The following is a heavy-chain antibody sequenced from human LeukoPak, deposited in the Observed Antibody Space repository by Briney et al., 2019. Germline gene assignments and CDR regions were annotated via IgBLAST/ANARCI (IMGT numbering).Heavy chain of an antibody. V-gene: IGHV3-49*04. D-gene: IGHD2/OR15-2a*01. CDR3: TRWRGTSMLYH. J-gene: IGHJ5*02. CDR1: GFTFGDYA. Sequence: PGRSLRLSRTTSGFTFGDYAMAWVRQTPGKGLECVGSIGSKTSGGTTEYPASVEGRFTISRDDSRGIAYLQMNSLKIEDTAVYYCTRWRGTSMLYHWGQGTLVTVSS. CDR2: IGSKTSGGTT.